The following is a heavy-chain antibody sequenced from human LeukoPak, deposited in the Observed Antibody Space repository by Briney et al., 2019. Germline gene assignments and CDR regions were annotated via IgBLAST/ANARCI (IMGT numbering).Heavy chain of an antibody. CDR2: IKQDGAEK. D-gene: IGHD1-26*01. Sequence: GGSLRLSCAASGFRFCDCWMTCARHIPGRGLECVANIKQDGAEKHYAESVEGRFIISRDNAKNSLFLEMDSLKVADTAVYYCARVGAWDLQRVFEYWGQGTLVTVSS. CDR3: ARVGAWDLQRVFEY. CDR1: GFRFCDCW. V-gene: IGHV3-7*01. J-gene: IGHJ4*02.